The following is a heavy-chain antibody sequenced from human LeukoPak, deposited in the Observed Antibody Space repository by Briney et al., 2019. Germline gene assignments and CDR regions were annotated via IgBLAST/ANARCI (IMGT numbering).Heavy chain of an antibody. V-gene: IGHV3-48*01. J-gene: IGHJ4*02. D-gene: IGHD3-3*01. CDR1: GFTFSSYS. Sequence: TGGSLRLSXAASGFTFSSYSMNWVGQAPGKGLEWVSYISSSSSTIYYADSVKGRFTISRDNAKNSLYLQMNSLRAEDTAVYYCATGYDFWSGYPYFDYWGQGTLVTVSS. CDR2: ISSSSSTI. CDR3: ATGYDFWSGYPYFDY.